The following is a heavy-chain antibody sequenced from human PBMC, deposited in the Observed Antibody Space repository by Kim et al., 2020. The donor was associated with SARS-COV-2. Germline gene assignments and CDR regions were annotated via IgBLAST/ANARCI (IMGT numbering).Heavy chain of an antibody. D-gene: IGHD2-2*01. V-gene: IGHV3-23*01. J-gene: IGHJ4*02. CDR3: ANTFPDGYCSSTSCYPYFDY. Sequence: RFTISRDNSKNTLYLQMNSLRAEDTAVYYCANTFPDGYCSSTSCYPYFDYWGQGTLVTVSS.